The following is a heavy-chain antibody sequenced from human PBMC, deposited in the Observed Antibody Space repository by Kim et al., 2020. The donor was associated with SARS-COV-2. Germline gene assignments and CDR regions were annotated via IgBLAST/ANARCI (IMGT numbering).Heavy chain of an antibody. V-gene: IGHV4-34*01. Sequence: SETLSLTCAVHGGSFSGYYWSWIRQPPGKGPEWIGEITDSGTTNYKPSLKGRIIISVETSRKQFSLNLTSVTAADTATYYCARGWGTADWGQGTLVTVSS. D-gene: IGHD7-27*01. CDR1: GGSFSGYY. J-gene: IGHJ4*02. CDR3: ARGWGTAD. CDR2: ITDSGTT.